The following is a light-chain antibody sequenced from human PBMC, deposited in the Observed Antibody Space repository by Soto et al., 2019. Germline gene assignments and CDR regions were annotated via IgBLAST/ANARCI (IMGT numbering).Light chain of an antibody. CDR3: QVWDSSSDHNYV. Sequence: SYELTQPPSVSVAPGQTARITCGGHNIGSKSVHWYQQKPGQAPVLVVYDDSDRPSGIPERFSGSNSGNTATLTISRVEAGDEADYYCQVWDSSSDHNYVFGTGTKVTVL. CDR2: DDS. CDR1: NIGSKS. V-gene: IGLV3-21*02. J-gene: IGLJ1*01.